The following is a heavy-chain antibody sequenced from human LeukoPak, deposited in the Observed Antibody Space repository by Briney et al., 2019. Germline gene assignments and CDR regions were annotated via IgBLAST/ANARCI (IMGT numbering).Heavy chain of an antibody. CDR3: VTYYFDSSGPKKNY. CDR1: GGSFSGYY. Sequence: PSETLSLTCAVYGGSFSGYYWSWIRQPPGKGLEWIGEINHSGSTNYNPSLKSRVTISVDTSKKQFSLKLSSVTAADTAVYYCVTYYFDSSGPKKNYWGQGTLVTVSS. J-gene: IGHJ4*02. V-gene: IGHV4-34*01. CDR2: INHSGST. D-gene: IGHD3-22*01.